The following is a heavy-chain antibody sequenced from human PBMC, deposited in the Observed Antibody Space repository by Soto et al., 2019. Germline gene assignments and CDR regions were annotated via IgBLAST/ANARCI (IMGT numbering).Heavy chain of an antibody. J-gene: IGHJ4*02. Sequence: EVQLVESGGGLVQPGGSLRLSCAASGFTFSTSSMNWVRQAPGKGLEWVSYITSSGSSTSYADSVKGRFTISRDDAKDSLYLQMNSLSAEDTAVYYCARTFWNGYLAIDCWGQGALVTVSS. V-gene: IGHV3-48*01. CDR3: ARTFWNGYLAIDC. CDR1: GFTFSTSS. CDR2: ITSSGSST. D-gene: IGHD3-3*01.